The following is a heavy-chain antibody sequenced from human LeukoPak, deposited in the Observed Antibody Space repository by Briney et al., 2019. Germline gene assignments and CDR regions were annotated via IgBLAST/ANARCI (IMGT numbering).Heavy chain of an antibody. CDR3: AREILTGYAFDI. D-gene: IGHD7-27*01. CDR2: ISYDGTNK. V-gene: IGHV3-30-3*01. J-gene: IGHJ3*02. CDR1: GFTFSTYA. Sequence: PGRSLRLSCAASGFTFSTYAMHWVRQAPGKGLEWVGFISYDGTNKYCADSVKGRFTISRDNSKNTLYLQMNSLRAEDTALYYCAREILTGYAFDIWGQGTMVTVSS.